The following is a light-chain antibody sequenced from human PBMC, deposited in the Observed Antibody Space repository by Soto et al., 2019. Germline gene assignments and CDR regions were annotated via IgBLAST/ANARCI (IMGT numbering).Light chain of an antibody. CDR1: ESISRH. CDR3: QQSYNTLSIT. V-gene: IGKV1-39*01. CDR2: AAS. Sequence: DIQMTQSPSSLSASVGDRVTITCRASESISRHLNWYQQKPGNAPKLLIYAASSLQNWVPSRFSGSGSGTDLTLTISNLQPEDFATYYCQQSYNTLSITFGQGTRLEIK. J-gene: IGKJ5*01.